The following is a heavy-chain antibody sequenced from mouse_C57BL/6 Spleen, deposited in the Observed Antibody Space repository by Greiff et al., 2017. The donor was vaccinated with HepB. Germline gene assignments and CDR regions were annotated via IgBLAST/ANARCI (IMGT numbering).Heavy chain of an antibody. CDR2: INPSSGYT. CDR3: AREAYYGYDCAMDY. CDR1: GYTFTSYT. J-gene: IGHJ4*01. Sequence: QVQLKQSGAELARPGASVKMSCRASGYTFTSYTMHWVKQRPGQGLEWIGYINPSSGYTKYNQKFKDKATLTADKSSSTAYMQLSSLTSEDSAVYYCAREAYYGYDCAMDYWGQGTSVTVSS. V-gene: IGHV1-4*01. D-gene: IGHD2-9*01.